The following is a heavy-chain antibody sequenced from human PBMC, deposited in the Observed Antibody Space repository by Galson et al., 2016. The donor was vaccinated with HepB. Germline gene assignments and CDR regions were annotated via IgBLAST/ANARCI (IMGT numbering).Heavy chain of an antibody. D-gene: IGHD3-10*01. CDR1: GASITYGNFY. CDR3: ASLIILGSGNFFDF. J-gene: IGHJ4*02. Sequence: TLSLTCTVSGASITYGNFYWSWIRQPADKELEWVGRLFTTGTTNYSPSLQSRLTISLDPSKNQFSLSLTSVTAADAAVYFCASLIILGSGNFFDFWGQGTLVTVSS. V-gene: IGHV4-61*02. CDR2: LFTTGTT.